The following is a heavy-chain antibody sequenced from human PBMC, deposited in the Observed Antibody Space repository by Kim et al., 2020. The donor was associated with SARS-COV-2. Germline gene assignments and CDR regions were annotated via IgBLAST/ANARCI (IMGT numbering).Heavy chain of an antibody. CDR3: ARTHSASLWWSQGAFDI. V-gene: IGHV3-30*04. Sequence: GGSLRLSCAASGFTFSSYAMHWVRQAPGKGLEWVAVISYDGSNKYYADSVKGRFTISRDNSKNTLYLQMNSLRAEDTAVYYCARTHSASLWWSQGAFDI. CDR2: ISYDGSNK. J-gene: IGHJ3*02. CDR1: GFTFSSYA. D-gene: IGHD2-21*01.